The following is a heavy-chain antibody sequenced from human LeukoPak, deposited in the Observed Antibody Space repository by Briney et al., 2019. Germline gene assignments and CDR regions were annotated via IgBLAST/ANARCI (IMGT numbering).Heavy chain of an antibody. J-gene: IGHJ4*02. CDR2: IYYSGST. Sequence: SQTLSLTCTVSGGSISSGGYYWSWIRQHPGKGLEWIGYIYYSGSTYYNPSLKSRVTISVDTSKNQFSLKLSSVTAADTAVYYCAAAPTLLDSSGYIDYWGQGTLVTVSS. CDR1: GGSISSGGYY. CDR3: AAAPTLLDSSGYIDY. D-gene: IGHD3-22*01. V-gene: IGHV4-31*03.